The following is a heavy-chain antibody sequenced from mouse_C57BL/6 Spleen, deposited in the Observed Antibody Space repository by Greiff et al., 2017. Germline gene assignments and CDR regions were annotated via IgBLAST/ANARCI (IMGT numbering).Heavy chain of an antibody. CDR3: ARDYGSSFSYAMDY. CDR1: GYTFTSYW. V-gene: IGHV1-69*01. Sequence: VQLQQPGAELVMPGASVKLSCKASGYTFTSYWMHWVKQRPGQGLEWIGEIDPSDSYTNYNQKFKGKSTLTVDKSSGTAYMQLSSLTSEDSAVYYCARDYGSSFSYAMDYWGQGASVTVSS. D-gene: IGHD1-1*01. J-gene: IGHJ4*01. CDR2: IDPSDSYT.